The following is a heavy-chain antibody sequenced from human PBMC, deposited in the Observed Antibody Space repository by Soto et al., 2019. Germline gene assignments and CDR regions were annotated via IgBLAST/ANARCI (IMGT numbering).Heavy chain of an antibody. CDR1: GGSFSGYY. V-gene: IGHV4-34*01. Sequence: SETLSLTCAVYGGSFSGYYWSWIRQPPGKGLEWIGEINHSGSTNYNPSLKSRVTISVDTSKNQFSLKLSSVTAAGTAVYYCARASAAGYDYWGQGTLVTVSS. CDR3: ARASAAGYDY. CDR2: INHSGST. D-gene: IGHD6-13*01. J-gene: IGHJ4*02.